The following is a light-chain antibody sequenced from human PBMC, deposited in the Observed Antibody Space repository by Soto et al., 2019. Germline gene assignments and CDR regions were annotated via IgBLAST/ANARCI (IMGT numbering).Light chain of an antibody. V-gene: IGKV1D-12*01. Sequence: IQMTQSPASVSASLGDRVNITCRASQGISNSLAWYQQKPGRAPKLLIYAASSLQSGVSSRFSGSGSGTDFTLTISSLQPEDFATYYCQQGNSFPFTFGPGTKVDIK. CDR2: AAS. J-gene: IGKJ3*01. CDR3: QQGNSFPFT. CDR1: QGISNS.